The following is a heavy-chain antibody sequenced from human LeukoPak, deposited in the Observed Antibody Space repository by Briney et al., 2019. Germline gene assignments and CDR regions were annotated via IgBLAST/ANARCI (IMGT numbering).Heavy chain of an antibody. D-gene: IGHD1-14*01. Sequence: ASVKVSCKVSGYTLTELSMHWVRQAPGKGLEWMGGFDPEDGETIYAQKFQGRVTITADESTSTAYMELSSLRSEDTAVYYCAREPEMYYFDYWGQGTLVTVSS. CDR3: AREPEMYYFDY. J-gene: IGHJ4*02. CDR2: FDPEDGET. CDR1: GYTLTELS. V-gene: IGHV1-24*01.